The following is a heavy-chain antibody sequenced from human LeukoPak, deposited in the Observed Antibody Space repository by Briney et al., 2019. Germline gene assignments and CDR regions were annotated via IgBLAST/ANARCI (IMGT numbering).Heavy chain of an antibody. Sequence: GGSLRLSCAASGFIFSSHGMNWVRQAPGKGLEWVSGICLSGDITYYTDSVKGRFTISRDNSKNTVYLHMDSLRFEDAAVYYCAQELAYISLDNWGQGTLVSVSS. D-gene: IGHD1-1*01. V-gene: IGHV3-23*01. J-gene: IGHJ4*02. CDR3: AQELAYISLDN. CDR1: GFIFSSHG. CDR2: ICLSGDIT.